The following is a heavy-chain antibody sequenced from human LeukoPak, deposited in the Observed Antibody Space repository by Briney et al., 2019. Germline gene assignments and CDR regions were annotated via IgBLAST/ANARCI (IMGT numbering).Heavy chain of an antibody. CDR3: AKDISWGGNAFDI. V-gene: IGHV3-23*01. CDR2: ISGSGGST. D-gene: IGHD3-16*01. CDR1: GFTFSSYA. Sequence: GGSLRLSCAASGFTFSSYAMSWVRQAPGKGLEWVSAISGSGGSTYYADSVKGRFTISRDNSKNTLYLQMNSLRTEDTALYYCAKDISWGGNAFDIWGQGTMVTVSS. J-gene: IGHJ3*02.